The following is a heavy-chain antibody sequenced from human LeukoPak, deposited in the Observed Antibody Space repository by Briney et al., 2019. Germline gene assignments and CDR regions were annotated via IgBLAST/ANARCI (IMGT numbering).Heavy chain of an antibody. Sequence: SVKVSCKASGGTFSSYAISWVRQAPGQGLEWMGGIIPIFGTANYAQKFQGRVTMTIDTSTTTVYMELRSLRSDDTAIYYCARDLMYCDTMSCYDGDFDYWGQGTPVTVSS. CDR2: IIPIFGTA. J-gene: IGHJ4*02. CDR1: GGTFSSYA. CDR3: ARDLMYCDTMSCYDGDFDY. D-gene: IGHD2-2*01. V-gene: IGHV1-69*05.